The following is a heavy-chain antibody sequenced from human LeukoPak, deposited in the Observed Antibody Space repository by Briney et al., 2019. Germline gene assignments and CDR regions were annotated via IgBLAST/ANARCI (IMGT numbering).Heavy chain of an antibody. CDR2: ICSSSSYI. V-gene: IGHV3-21*01. CDR1: GFTFSSNS. CDR3: ARDSVRGGRYGMDV. J-gene: IGHJ6*02. Sequence: GGSLRLSCAASGFTFSSNSMNWVRPAPGKGLEWGSSICSSSSYIYYADSVKGRFTISRDNAKNSLYLQMNSLRAEDTAVYYCARDSVRGGRYGMDVWGQGTTVTVSS. D-gene: IGHD3-10*01.